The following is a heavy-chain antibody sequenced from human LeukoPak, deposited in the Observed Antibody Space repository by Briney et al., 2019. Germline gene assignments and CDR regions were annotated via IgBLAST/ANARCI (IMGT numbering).Heavy chain of an antibody. V-gene: IGHV4-59*05. D-gene: IGHD4-17*01. J-gene: IGHJ4*02. CDR2: IYYSGST. CDR1: GGSISSYY. Sequence: SETLSLTCTVSGGSISSYYWSWIRQPAGKGLEWIGSIYYSGSTYYNPSLKSRVTISVDASKNQFSLKLNSVTAADTAVYYCGTLRDYGDYEGNYWGQGTLVTVSS. CDR3: GTLRDYGDYEGNY.